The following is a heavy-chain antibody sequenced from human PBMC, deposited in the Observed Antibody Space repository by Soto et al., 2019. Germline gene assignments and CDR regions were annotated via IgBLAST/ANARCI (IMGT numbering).Heavy chain of an antibody. CDR1: GFTLRTYT. D-gene: IGHD6-13*01. CDR3: VKDESINWYSGHFRH. J-gene: IGHJ1*01. V-gene: IGHV3-9*01. CDR2: INWNSGSI. Sequence: PGGSLRLSCAASGFTLRTYTMNWVRQVPGKGLEWVSGINWNSGSIGYGDSVKGRFAISRDNAKNSLHLQMNSLSAEDTAFYYCVKDESINWYSGHFRHWGQGTLVTVSS.